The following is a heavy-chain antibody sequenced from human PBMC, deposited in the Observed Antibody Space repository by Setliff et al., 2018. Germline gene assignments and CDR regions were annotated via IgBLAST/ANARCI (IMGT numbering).Heavy chain of an antibody. CDR1: GDTFSSYG. CDR2: TIPMFGST. V-gene: IGHV1-69*05. CDR3: AREGVDSRSSTDYRYYMDV. Sequence: SVKVSCKASGDTFSSYGISWVRQAPGQGLEWMGGTIPMFGSTSYAQKFQGRVTIITDESTSTAYMELSSLRSEDTAVYYCAREGVDSRSSTDYRYYMDVWGKGTTVTVSS. D-gene: IGHD6-6*01. J-gene: IGHJ6*03.